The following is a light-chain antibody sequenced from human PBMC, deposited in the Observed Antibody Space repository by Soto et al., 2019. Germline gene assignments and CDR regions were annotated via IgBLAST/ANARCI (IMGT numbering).Light chain of an antibody. CDR3: QQYNNWPET. V-gene: IGKV3-11*01. CDR1: HSFRGL. J-gene: IGKJ1*01. CDR2: DAY. Sequence: EFVLTQSPLTLSLSPGERATLSFRASHSFRGLLAWYQQKPGQAPRLLIYDAYNRATGIPPRFSGSGSGTDFTLTISSLEPEDSAVYYCQQYNNWPETFGQGTNVDI.